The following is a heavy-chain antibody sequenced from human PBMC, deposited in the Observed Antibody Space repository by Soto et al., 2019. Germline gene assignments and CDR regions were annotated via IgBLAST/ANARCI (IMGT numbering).Heavy chain of an antibody. V-gene: IGHV1-18*01. CDR3: ARDYDRWGEDWFDP. J-gene: IGHJ5*02. CDR1: GYTFTNYG. CDR2: ISDFEGHV. D-gene: IGHD3-16*01. Sequence: QVQLVQSGAEMKKPGASVKVSCKASGYTFTNYGISWVRQAPGQGLEWMGWISDFEGHVNYAQKFQGRVTLTIDTSTSTAYMELRSLTSDDAAIYYGARDYDRWGEDWFDPWGQGTLVTVSS.